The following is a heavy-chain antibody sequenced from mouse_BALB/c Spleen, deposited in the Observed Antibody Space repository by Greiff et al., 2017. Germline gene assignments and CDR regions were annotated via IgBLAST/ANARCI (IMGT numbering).Heavy chain of an antibody. CDR3: ARSDGNYDY. CDR2: IYPGGGYT. Sequence: QVQLKESGAELVRPGTSVKISCKASGYTFTNYWLGWVKQRPGHGLEWIGDIYPGGGYTNYNEKFKGKATLTADTSSSTAYMQLSSLTSEDSAVYFCARSDGNYDYWGQGTTLTVSS. V-gene: IGHV1-63*02. J-gene: IGHJ2*01. CDR1: GYTFTNYW. D-gene: IGHD2-1*01.